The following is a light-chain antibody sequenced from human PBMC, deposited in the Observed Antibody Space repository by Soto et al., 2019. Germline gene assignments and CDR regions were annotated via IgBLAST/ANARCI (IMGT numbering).Light chain of an antibody. CDR2: DAS. CDR3: QHRSNWPLT. CDR1: QSVRSY. V-gene: IGKV3-11*01. J-gene: IGKJ4*01. Sequence: EIVLTQSPATLSLSPGERATLSCRASQSVRSYLAWYQQKPGQAPRLLIYDASNRTTGIPARFSGSGSGTDFTLTISSLEPEDFAVYYCQHRSNWPLTFGGETKVEIK.